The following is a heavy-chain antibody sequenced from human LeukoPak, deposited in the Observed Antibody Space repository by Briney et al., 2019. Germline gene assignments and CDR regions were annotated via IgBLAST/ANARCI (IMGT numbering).Heavy chain of an antibody. Sequence: PSETLSLTCTVSGGSISSYYWSWIRQPPGKGLEWIGYIYYSGSTNYNPSLKSRVTISVDTSKNQFSLKLSSVTAADTAVYYCARVVSVVVVAATPFYFDYWGQGTLVTVSS. V-gene: IGHV4-59*01. CDR1: GGSISSYY. CDR2: IYYSGST. CDR3: ARVVSVVVVAATPFYFDY. D-gene: IGHD2-15*01. J-gene: IGHJ4*02.